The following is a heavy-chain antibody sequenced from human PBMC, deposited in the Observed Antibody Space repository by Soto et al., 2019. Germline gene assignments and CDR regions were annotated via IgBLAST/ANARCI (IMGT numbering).Heavy chain of an antibody. D-gene: IGHD1-7*01. V-gene: IGHV1-18*01. CDR3: TREGGNTGTSDY. J-gene: IGHJ4*02. CDR1: GYAFINYA. Sequence: QVQMVQSGAEVKKPGPSVKVSCKASGYAFINYAVTWVRQAPGEGLEWMGWISPSNDNSYSAQKFQDRVTMSTESSSNTAYMERWRLTSDDSAVYYCTREGGNTGTSDYWGQGTLVTVSS. CDR2: ISPSNDNS.